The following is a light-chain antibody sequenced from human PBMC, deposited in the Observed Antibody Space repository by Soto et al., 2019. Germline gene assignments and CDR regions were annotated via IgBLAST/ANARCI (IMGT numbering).Light chain of an antibody. CDR1: RSDVGSYNL. J-gene: IGLJ3*02. CDR2: EGS. V-gene: IGLV2-23*01. Sequence: QSALTPPASVSGSPGQSITISCTGTRSDVGSYNLVSWYQQHPGKAPKLMIYEGSKRPSGVSNRFSGSKSGNTASLTISGLQAEDEADYYCCSYAGTWVFGGGTKLTVL. CDR3: CSYAGTWV.